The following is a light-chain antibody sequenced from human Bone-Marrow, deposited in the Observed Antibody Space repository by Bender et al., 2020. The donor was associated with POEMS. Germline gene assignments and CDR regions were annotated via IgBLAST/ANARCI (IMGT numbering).Light chain of an antibody. CDR3: QSYDNSLGGWV. J-gene: IGLJ3*02. CDR1: SFNIGNNY. Sequence: QSVLTQPPSASGTPGQRVSISCSGSSFNIGNNYVNWYQQIPGTAPKLLIYNNNQRPSGVPDRFSGSKSGTSASLAITWLQAEDEGDYYCQSYDNSLGGWVFGGGTKLTVL. V-gene: IGLV1-44*01. CDR2: NNN.